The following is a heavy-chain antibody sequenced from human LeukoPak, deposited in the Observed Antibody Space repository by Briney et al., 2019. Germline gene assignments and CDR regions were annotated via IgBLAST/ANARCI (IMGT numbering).Heavy chain of an antibody. CDR3: ASRAN. Sequence: PSETLSLTGTVSGGYISSYYWSWIRQPPGKGLEWIGYIYYSGSTNYNPSLKSRVTISVDTSKNQFSLKLSSVTAADTAVYYCASRANWGQGTLVTVSS. CDR2: IYYSGST. V-gene: IGHV4-59*01. CDR1: GGYISSYY. J-gene: IGHJ4*02.